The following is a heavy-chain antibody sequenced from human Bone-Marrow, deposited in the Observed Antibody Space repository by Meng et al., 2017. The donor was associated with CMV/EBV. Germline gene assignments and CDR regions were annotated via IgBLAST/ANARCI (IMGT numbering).Heavy chain of an antibody. V-gene: IGHV3-21*01. Sequence: EVRLVESGGGLVKPGGSLRLSCAASGFTFSSYSMNWVRQAPGKGLEWVSSISSSSSYIYYADSVKGRFTISRDNAKNSLYLQMNSLRAEDTAVYYCARAIAADHYFDYWGQGTLVTVSS. CDR2: ISSSSSYI. J-gene: IGHJ4*02. D-gene: IGHD6-6*01. CDR3: ARAIAADHYFDY. CDR1: GFTFSSYS.